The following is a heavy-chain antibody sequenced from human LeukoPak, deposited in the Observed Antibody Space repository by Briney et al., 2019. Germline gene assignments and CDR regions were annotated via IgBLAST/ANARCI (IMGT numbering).Heavy chain of an antibody. D-gene: IGHD6-13*01. Sequence: PGGSLRLSCAASGFTFSSYAMSWVRQAPGKGLEGVSDISNGGGTLYYADPVKGRFTISRDNSTTTLYLQFNSLRVEDTAVYYCAKEGGSGSSRLNVDNWGQGTPVTVSS. J-gene: IGHJ4*02. CDR3: AKEGGSGSSRLNVDN. V-gene: IGHV3-23*01. CDR2: ISNGGGTL. CDR1: GFTFSSYA.